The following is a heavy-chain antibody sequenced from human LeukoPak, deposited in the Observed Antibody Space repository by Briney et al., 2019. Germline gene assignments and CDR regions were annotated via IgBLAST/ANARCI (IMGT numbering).Heavy chain of an antibody. V-gene: IGHV3-66*01. J-gene: IGHJ5*02. D-gene: IGHD3-22*01. CDR1: GLTVSDNF. Sequence: GGSLRLSCAASGLTVSDNFMDWVRQAPGKGLEWVSTIYSGGATYYADSVRGRFTISRDSSQNTVYLQMNSLRAEDTAVYYCAREGVNYHDSSGYYAVSWGQGTLVTVSS. CDR2: IYSGGAT. CDR3: AREGVNYHDSSGYYAVS.